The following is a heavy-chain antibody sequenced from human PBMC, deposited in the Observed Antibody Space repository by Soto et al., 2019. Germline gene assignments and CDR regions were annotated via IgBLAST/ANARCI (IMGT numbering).Heavy chain of an antibody. CDR2: ISSTSSYT. Sequence: QVHLVESGGGLAKPGGSLRLSCAVAGFTFSDYYMSWIRQAPGKGLEWVSYISSTSSYTTYGDSVKGRFTKSRDTAKNALYLQMNSLRAEHTAVYYCARDIGTAMGPDEYWGQGTLVTVSS. D-gene: IGHD5-18*01. V-gene: IGHV3-11*06. CDR1: GFTFSDYY. J-gene: IGHJ4*02. CDR3: ARDIGTAMGPDEY.